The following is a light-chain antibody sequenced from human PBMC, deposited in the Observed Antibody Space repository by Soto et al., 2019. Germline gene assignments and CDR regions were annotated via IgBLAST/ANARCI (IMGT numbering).Light chain of an antibody. CDR2: GAS. CDR3: QQYDNWPPLT. Sequence: EVVMTQSPATLSVSPGERATLSCRASQNIATNLAWYQQKPGQAPSLLIHGASTRATGIPARFSGSGSGTEFTLTISSLQSEDFAVYYCQQYDNWPPLTFGGGTRLEIK. J-gene: IGKJ4*01. CDR1: QNIATN. V-gene: IGKV3-15*01.